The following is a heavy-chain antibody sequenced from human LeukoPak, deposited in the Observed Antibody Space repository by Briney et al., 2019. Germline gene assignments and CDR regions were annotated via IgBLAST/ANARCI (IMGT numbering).Heavy chain of an antibody. Sequence: GGSLRLSCAASGFTFSSYAMHWVRQAPGKGLEWVAVISYDGSNKYYADSVKGRFTISRDNSKNTLHLQMNSLRAEDTAVYYCASYVISGSYFDYWGQGTLVTVSS. CDR3: ASYVISGSYFDY. J-gene: IGHJ4*02. V-gene: IGHV3-30-3*01. D-gene: IGHD1-26*01. CDR2: ISYDGSNK. CDR1: GFTFSSYA.